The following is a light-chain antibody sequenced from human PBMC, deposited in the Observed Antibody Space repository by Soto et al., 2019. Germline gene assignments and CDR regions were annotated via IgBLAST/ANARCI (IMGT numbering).Light chain of an antibody. V-gene: IGKV3-20*01. Sequence: EIVLTQSPGTLSLSPGDKATLSCRASQSVSSNYLAWYQQKPGQGPRLLIYGASSRATGIPDRFSGSGSGTDFTLTISRLEPEDFAVYYCEQYGSSPRTFGQGTKVEIE. CDR1: QSVSSNY. CDR3: EQYGSSPRT. J-gene: IGKJ1*01. CDR2: GAS.